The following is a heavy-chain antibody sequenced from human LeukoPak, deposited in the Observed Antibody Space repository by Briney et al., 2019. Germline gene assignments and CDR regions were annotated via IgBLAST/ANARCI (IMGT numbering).Heavy chain of an antibody. CDR2: IYYSGST. CDR1: GDSISGSSYY. J-gene: IGHJ4*02. D-gene: IGHD6-19*01. CDR3: ARYWLTPQTFDY. Sequence: SETLSLTCTVSGDSISGSSYYWGWIRQPPGKGLEWIGSIYYSGSTYYNPSLKSRVTISVDTSKNQFSLKLSSVTAADTAVYYCARYWLTPQTFDYWGQGTLVTVSS. V-gene: IGHV4-39*01.